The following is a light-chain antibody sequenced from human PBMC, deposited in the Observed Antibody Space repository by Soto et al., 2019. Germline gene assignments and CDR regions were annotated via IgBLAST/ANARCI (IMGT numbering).Light chain of an antibody. CDR2: DVS. J-gene: IGLJ2*01. Sequence: QSVLTQPASVSGSPGQSITISCTGTSSDVGGYNYVSWYQQHPGKAPKLVIYDVSNRPSGVSNRFSGSKSGNTASLTISGLQAEDEADYYCSSYTSSFVVFGGGTKVTVL. CDR3: SSYTSSFVV. CDR1: SSDVGGYNY. V-gene: IGLV2-14*01.